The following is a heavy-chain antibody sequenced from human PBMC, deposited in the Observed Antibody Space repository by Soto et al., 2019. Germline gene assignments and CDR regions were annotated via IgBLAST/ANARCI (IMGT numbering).Heavy chain of an antibody. CDR3: ARSPGITGTRASQYAMDV. D-gene: IGHD1-20*01. CDR1: GDTFSTFA. V-gene: IGHV1-69*13. Sequence: WASVKVSCKASGDTFSTFAISWVRQAPGQGLEWMGGIIPIFGTPDYAQHFPGRVTISADESTKTAYLELSSLRPEDTAVYYCARSPGITGTRASQYAMDVWGQGTTVTVSS. CDR2: IIPIFGTP. J-gene: IGHJ6*02.